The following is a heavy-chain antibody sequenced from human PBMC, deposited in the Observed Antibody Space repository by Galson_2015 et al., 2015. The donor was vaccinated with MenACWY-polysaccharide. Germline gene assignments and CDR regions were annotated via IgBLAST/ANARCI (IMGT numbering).Heavy chain of an antibody. Sequence: SVKVSCKASGYTFAGYYIHWVRQAPGQGLKWVGRINPNSGGTNYAPKFQGGVTMTRDTSISTAYMELSRLTSDGTAVYYCARDATPLSSSSDSYYGMDVWGQGTTVTVSS. CDR1: GYTFAGYY. D-gene: IGHD6-6*01. CDR2: INPNSGGT. J-gene: IGHJ6*02. CDR3: ARDATPLSSSSDSYYGMDV. V-gene: IGHV1-2*06.